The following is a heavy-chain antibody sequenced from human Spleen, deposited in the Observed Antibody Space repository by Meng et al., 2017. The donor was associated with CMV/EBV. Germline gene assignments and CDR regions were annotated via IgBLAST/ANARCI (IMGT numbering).Heavy chain of an antibody. J-gene: IGHJ4*02. V-gene: IGHV3-7*01. Sequence: GESLKISCAASGFTFSSYWMNWVRQAPGKGLEWVANIKQDGSEKYYVDSVRGRFTISRDNAKNSLYLQMNSLRAEDTAVYYCASGLATYYFDYWGQGTLVTVSS. D-gene: IGHD5-12*01. CDR1: GFTFSSYW. CDR3: ASGLATYYFDY. CDR2: IKQDGSEK.